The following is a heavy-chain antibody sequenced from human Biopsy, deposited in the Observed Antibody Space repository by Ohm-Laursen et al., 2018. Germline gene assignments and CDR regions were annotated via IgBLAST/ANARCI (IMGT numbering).Heavy chain of an antibody. V-gene: IGHV4-59*08. CDR3: ARLWGGYHFHGMDA. CDR1: GGSISSYY. J-gene: IGHJ6*02. D-gene: IGHD7-27*01. CDR2: IYYSGST. Sequence: SQTLSLTCTVSGGSISSYYWSWIRQPPGKGLECIGYIYYSGSTNYSPSLKSRVTMSVDTSKNQFSLKLSSVTAADTAVYYCARLWGGYHFHGMDAWGQGTTVTVSS.